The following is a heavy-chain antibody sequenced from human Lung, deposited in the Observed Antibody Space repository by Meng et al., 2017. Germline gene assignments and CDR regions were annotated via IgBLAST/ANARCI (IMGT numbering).Heavy chain of an antibody. Sequence: QEQLQESGPGLVKPSPTLSLTCTVSGGSISSSNYYWSWIRQPPEKGLEWSGHIYNSGSTYYNPSLKSRITISVDTSKNQFSLKLSSVTAADTAVYYCARGQKGYFDLWGRGTLVTVSS. CDR3: ARGQKGYFDL. V-gene: IGHV4-30-4*01. CDR2: IYNSGST. J-gene: IGHJ2*01. CDR1: GGSISSSNYY.